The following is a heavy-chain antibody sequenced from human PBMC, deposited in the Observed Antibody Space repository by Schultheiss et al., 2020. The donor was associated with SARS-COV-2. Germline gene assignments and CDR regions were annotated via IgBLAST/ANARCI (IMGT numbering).Heavy chain of an antibody. Sequence: SETLSLTCTVSGGSISSYYWSWIRQAPGKGLEWVGSIYYNGDTYYNPSLKSRVTISVDTSKNQFSLKLSSVTAADTAVYYCASGIAARPGGAFDIWGQGTMVTVSS. J-gene: IGHJ3*02. CDR2: IYYNGDT. D-gene: IGHD6-6*01. CDR1: GGSISSYY. V-gene: IGHV4-39*07. CDR3: ASGIAARPGGAFDI.